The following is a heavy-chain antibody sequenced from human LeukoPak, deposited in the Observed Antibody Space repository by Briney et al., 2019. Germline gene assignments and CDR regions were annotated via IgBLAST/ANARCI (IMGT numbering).Heavy chain of an antibody. J-gene: IGHJ4*02. V-gene: IGHV3-23*01. Sequence: GGSLRLSCAASGFTFSSYAMTWVRQAPGKGLEWVSVISGSGTNRDYADSVKGRFTISRDNSKNTLYLRMNSLRAEDMAVYYCAKTLTPVVAAAYFDYWGQGTLVTVSS. CDR3: AKTLTPVVAAAYFDY. CDR2: ISGSGTNR. D-gene: IGHD2-15*01. CDR1: GFTFSSYA.